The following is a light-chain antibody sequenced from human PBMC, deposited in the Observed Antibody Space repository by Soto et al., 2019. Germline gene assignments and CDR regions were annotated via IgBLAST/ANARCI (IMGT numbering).Light chain of an antibody. CDR2: EVS. CDR1: SSDVAGYNY. J-gene: IGLJ2*01. V-gene: IGLV2-8*01. Sequence: ALTQPPSASGSPGQSVTISCTGTSSDVAGYNYVSWYQQHPGNAPKLMIYEVSKRPSGVPDRFSGSKSGNTASLTVSGLQAEDEADYYCSSYAGSNNVLFGGGTQLTVL. CDR3: SSYAGSNNVL.